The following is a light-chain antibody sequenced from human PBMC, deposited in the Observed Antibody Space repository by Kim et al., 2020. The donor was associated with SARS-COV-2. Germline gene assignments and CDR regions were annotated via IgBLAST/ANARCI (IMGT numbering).Light chain of an antibody. CDR3: QQYNSYIWT. V-gene: IGKV1-5*03. J-gene: IGKJ1*01. CDR1: QSVNTW. CDR2: MAS. Sequence: DIQMTQSPSTLSASVGDRVTITCRASQSVNTWLAWYQQKPGKAPKFLIYMASNLESGLPSGFSGSGSGTEFTLTISSLQPDDFATYYCQQYNSYIWTFGRGTKVEIK.